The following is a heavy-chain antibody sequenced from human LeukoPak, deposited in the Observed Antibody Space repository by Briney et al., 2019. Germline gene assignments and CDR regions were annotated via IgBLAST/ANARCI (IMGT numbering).Heavy chain of an antibody. Sequence: GGSLRLSCAASGFTFNTYWMHWVRQAPGKGLEWVSRINSDGSSTTYADSVKGRFTISRDNAKNTLYLQMNSLRAEDTAVYYCIRVMRSGWTDGFDIWGQGTMVTVSS. CDR2: INSDGSST. CDR1: GFTFNTYW. V-gene: IGHV3-74*01. J-gene: IGHJ3*02. D-gene: IGHD6-19*01. CDR3: IRVMRSGWTDGFDI.